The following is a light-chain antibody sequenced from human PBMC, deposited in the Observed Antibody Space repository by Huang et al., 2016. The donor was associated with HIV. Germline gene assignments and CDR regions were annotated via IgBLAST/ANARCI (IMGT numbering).Light chain of an antibody. V-gene: IGKV3-15*01. Sequence: EIVMTQSPVILSASLGERVTLSCKASQSIGRYLAWYQQKPGQAPRLLLYGTSTRATGVPARFSGSGSGTDFTLTISRLESEDFAVYFCQKYDTWPFTFGPGAKVDIK. CDR1: QSIGRY. J-gene: IGKJ3*01. CDR3: QKYDTWPFT. CDR2: GTS.